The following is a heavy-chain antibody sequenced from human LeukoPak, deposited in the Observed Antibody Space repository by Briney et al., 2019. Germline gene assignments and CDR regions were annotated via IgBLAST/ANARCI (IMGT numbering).Heavy chain of an antibody. J-gene: IGHJ4*02. CDR3: ASGRWSTFDY. D-gene: IGHD4-23*01. CDR2: IYYSGST. CDR1: GGSISSSSYY. V-gene: IGHV4-39*01. Sequence: PSETLSLTCTVSGGSISSSSYYWGWIRQPPGKGLEWIGSIYYSGSTYYNPSLKSRVTISVDTSKNQFSLKLSSVTAADTAVYYCASGRWSTFDYWGQGTLVTVSS.